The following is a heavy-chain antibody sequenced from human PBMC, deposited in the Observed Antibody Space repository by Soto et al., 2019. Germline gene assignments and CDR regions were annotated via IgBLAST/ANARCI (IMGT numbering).Heavy chain of an antibody. CDR1: GFTFSSYS. CDR2: ISSSSSTI. J-gene: IGHJ3*02. Sequence: EVQLVESGGGLVQPGGSLRLSCAASGFTFSSYSMNWVRQAPGKGLEWVSYISSSSSTIYYADSVKGRFTISRDKAKNSLYLQMTSLRAEDTAVYYCARARVRGGENAFDIWGPGKMVTVSS. V-gene: IGHV3-48*01. D-gene: IGHD3-10*01. CDR3: ARARVRGGENAFDI.